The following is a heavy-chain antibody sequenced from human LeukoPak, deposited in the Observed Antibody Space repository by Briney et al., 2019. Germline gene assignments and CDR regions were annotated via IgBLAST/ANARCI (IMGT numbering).Heavy chain of an antibody. Sequence: SETLSLTCAVYGGSFSGYYWSWIRQPPGKGLEWIGSIYYSGSTYYNPSLKSRVTISVDTSKNQFSLKLSSVTAADTAVYYCARHGGYCSSTSCYGNWFDPWGQGTLVTVSS. CDR3: ARHGGYCSSTSCYGNWFDP. D-gene: IGHD2-2*01. J-gene: IGHJ5*02. CDR1: GGSFSGYY. CDR2: IYYSGST. V-gene: IGHV4-34*01.